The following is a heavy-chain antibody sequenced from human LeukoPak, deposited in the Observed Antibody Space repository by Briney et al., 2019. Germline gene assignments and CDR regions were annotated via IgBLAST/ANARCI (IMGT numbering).Heavy chain of an antibody. J-gene: IGHJ4*02. CDR1: GGSISSYY. D-gene: IGHD5-12*01. CDR2: IYYSGST. Sequence: SETLSLTCTVSGGSISSYYWSWIRQPPGKGLEWIGYIYYSGSTNYNPSLKSRVTISVDTSKNQFSLKLSSVTAADTAVYYCARRWGGYGGLDYWGQGTLVTVSS. CDR3: ARRWGGYGGLDY. V-gene: IGHV4-59*08.